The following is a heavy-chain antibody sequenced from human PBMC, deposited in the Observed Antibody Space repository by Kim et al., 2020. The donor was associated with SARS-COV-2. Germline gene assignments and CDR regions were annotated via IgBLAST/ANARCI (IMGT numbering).Heavy chain of an antibody. CDR1: GGSVSSGSYY. CDR3: ARMAAAVYYGMDV. CDR2: IYYSGST. Sequence: SETLSLTCTVSGGSVSSGSYYWSWIRQPPGKGLEWIGYIYYSGSTNYNPSLKSRVTISVDTSKNQFSLKLSSVTAADTAVYYCARMAAAVYYGMDVWGQGTTVTVSS. V-gene: IGHV4-61*01. J-gene: IGHJ6*02. D-gene: IGHD6-13*01.